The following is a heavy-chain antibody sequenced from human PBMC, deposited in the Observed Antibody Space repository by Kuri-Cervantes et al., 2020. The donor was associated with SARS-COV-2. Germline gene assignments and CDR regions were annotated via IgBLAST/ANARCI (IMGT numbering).Heavy chain of an antibody. CDR2: INTKTGNT. V-gene: IGHV1-18*04. CDR3: ARLAVYYYYMDV. J-gene: IGHJ6*03. D-gene: IGHD6-19*01. CDR1: GYTFTDYY. Sequence: ASVKVSCKASGYTFTDYYIHCVRQAPGQGLEWMGWINTKTGNTNYAQKLQGRVTMTTDTSTSTAYMELRSLRSDDTAVYYCARLAVYYYYMDVWGKGTTVTVSS.